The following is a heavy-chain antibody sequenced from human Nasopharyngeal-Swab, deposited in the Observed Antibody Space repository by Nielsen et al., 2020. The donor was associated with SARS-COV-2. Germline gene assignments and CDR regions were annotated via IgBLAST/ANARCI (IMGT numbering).Heavy chain of an antibody. CDR2: INHRGST. Sequence: SQTPSLTCAVYDGSFSGYCWSWIRQPPGEGLEWIGEINHRGSTNFNPSLRSRVTISVDTSKNQFSLKLSSVTAADTAIYYCARGGSVAGTAVALRGPFDYWGQGTLVTVSS. J-gene: IGHJ4*02. V-gene: IGHV4-34*01. D-gene: IGHD6-19*01. CDR1: DGSFSGYC. CDR3: ARGGSVAGTAVALRGPFDY.